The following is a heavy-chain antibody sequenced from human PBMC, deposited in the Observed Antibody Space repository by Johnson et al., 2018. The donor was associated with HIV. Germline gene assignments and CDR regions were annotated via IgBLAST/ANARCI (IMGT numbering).Heavy chain of an antibody. CDR1: GFTFSSYA. CDR3: AKEGLRSSLGSGDAFDI. J-gene: IGHJ3*02. V-gene: IGHV3-23*04. Sequence: VQLVESGGGVVQPGRSLRLSCAASGFTFSSYAMSWVRQAPGKGLEWVSAISGSGGSTYYADSVKGRFTISRDNSKNTLYLQMNSLTTEDTAVYYCAKEGLRSSLGSGDAFDIWGQGTMVTVSS. CDR2: ISGSGGST. D-gene: IGHD6-13*01.